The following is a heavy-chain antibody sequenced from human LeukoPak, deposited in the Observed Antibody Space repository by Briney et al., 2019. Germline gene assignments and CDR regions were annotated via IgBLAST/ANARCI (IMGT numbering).Heavy chain of an antibody. CDR1: GGSFKNYL. CDR3: AKAVEYCDSTRCYYWFDP. CDR2: INHLGTS. V-gene: IGHV4-34*01. Sequence: SETLSLTCGVSGGSFKNYLWAWIRQPPGKGLEWIGEINHLGTSNYNPSLKGRVIMSVATSENKFSLNVTSVTAADTAVYFCAKAVEYCDSTRCYYWFDPWGPGTLVTVSS. J-gene: IGHJ5*02. D-gene: IGHD2-2*01.